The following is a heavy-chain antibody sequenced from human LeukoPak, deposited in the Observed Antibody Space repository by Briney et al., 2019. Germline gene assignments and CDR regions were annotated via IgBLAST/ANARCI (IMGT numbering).Heavy chain of an antibody. CDR1: GYTFTSYG. J-gene: IGHJ5*02. V-gene: IGHV1-18*01. CDR2: ISAYNGNT. CDR3: ARYAAADPGDWFDP. Sequence: ASVKVSCKASGYTFTSYGISWVRQAPGQGLEWMGWISAYNGNTNYAQKLQGRVTMTTDTSTSIAYMELRSLRSDDTAVYYCARYAAADPGDWFDPWGQGTLVTVSS. D-gene: IGHD6-13*01.